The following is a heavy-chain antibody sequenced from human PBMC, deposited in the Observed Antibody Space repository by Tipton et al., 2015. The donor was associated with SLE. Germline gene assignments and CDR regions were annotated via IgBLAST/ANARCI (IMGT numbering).Heavy chain of an antibody. CDR2: INGDGSST. CDR1: GFTFSSYW. V-gene: IGHV3-74*03. CDR3: ARDRGYTMDV. Sequence: GSLRLSCAASGFTFSSYWLHWVRQAPGKGLVWVSHINGDGSSTTYAGSVKGRFTISRDNAKNTLYLQMNGLRVEDTAVYYCARDRGYTMDVWGQGTTVTVSS. D-gene: IGHD3-16*02. J-gene: IGHJ6*02.